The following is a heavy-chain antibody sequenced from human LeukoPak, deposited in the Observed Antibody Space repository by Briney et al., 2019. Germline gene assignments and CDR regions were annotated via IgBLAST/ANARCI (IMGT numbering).Heavy chain of an antibody. CDR3: AREQYHYDNSGYYDY. CDR2: INPSGGST. J-gene: IGHJ4*02. CDR1: GYTFTIYY. V-gene: IGHV1-46*01. D-gene: IGHD3-22*01. Sequence: ASVKVSFKASGYTFTIYYMHWVRQAPGQGLEWMGIINPSGGSTSYAQKFQGRVTITTDTSTSTAYMELRSLRSDDTAVYYCAREQYHYDNSGYYDYWGQGTLVTVSS.